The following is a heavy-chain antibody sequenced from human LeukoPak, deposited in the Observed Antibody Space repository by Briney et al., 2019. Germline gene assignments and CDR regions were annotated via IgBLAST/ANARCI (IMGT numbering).Heavy chain of an antibody. Sequence: SETLSLTCAVYGGSFSGYYWSWIRQPPGKGLEWIGEINHSGSTNYNPSLKSRVTISVDTSKNQFSLKLSSVTAADTAVYYCAALDSSGYYFPGAFDIWGQVTMVTVSS. CDR1: GGSFSGYY. CDR2: INHSGST. V-gene: IGHV4-34*01. D-gene: IGHD3-22*01. J-gene: IGHJ3*02. CDR3: AALDSSGYYFPGAFDI.